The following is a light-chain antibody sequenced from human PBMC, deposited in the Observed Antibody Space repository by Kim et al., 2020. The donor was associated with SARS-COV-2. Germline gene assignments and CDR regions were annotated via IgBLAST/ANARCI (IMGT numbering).Light chain of an antibody. CDR3: QQYKSPYS. CDR1: QYIGRW. CDR2: DAS. J-gene: IGKJ2*03. V-gene: IGKV1-5*01. Sequence: LSACVACTVTRAWRASQYIGRWLAWYQQKPGNAPKVLIYDASTLESGVPSRFNASASGTEFTLAFTNVQPDDFAAYYCQQYKSPYSFGQGTKLEI.